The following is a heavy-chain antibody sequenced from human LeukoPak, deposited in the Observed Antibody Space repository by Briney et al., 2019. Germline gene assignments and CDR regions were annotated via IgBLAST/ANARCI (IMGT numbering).Heavy chain of an antibody. Sequence: GGSLRLSCAASGFTVSSNYMSCVRQAPGKGLEWVSVIYSGGNTYYADSVKGRFTISRDNSKNTLYLQMNSLRAEDTAVYYCARGHHSESYKADYWGQGTLVTVSS. V-gene: IGHV3-53*01. CDR2: IYSGGNT. J-gene: IGHJ4*02. CDR1: GFTVSSNY. D-gene: IGHD3-10*01. CDR3: ARGHHSESYKADY.